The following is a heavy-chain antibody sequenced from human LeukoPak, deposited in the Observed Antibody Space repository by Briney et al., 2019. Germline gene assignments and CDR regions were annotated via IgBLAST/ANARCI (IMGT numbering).Heavy chain of an antibody. D-gene: IGHD2-2*01. CDR2: IIPIFGTA. CDR3: AREVRDLDLPAATGHWFDP. J-gene: IGHJ5*02. CDR1: GGTFSSYA. V-gene: IGHV1-69*13. Sequence: SVKVSCKASGGTFSSYAISWVRQAPGQGLEWMGGIIPIFGTANYAQKSQGRVTITADESTSTAYMELSSLRSEDTAVYYCAREVRDLDLPAATGHWFDPWGQGTLVTVSS.